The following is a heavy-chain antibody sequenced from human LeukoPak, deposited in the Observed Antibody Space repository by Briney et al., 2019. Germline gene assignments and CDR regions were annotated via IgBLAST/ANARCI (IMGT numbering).Heavy chain of an antibody. CDR2: FDPEDGET. V-gene: IGHV1-24*01. D-gene: IGHD3-10*01. Sequence: ASVNVSCKVSGYTLTELSMHWVRQAPGKGLEWMGGFDPEDGETIYAQKFQGRVTMTEDTSTDTAYMELSSLRSEDTAVYYCATSYYYGSGSYRLLDYWGQGTLVTVSS. CDR3: ATSYYYGSGSYRLLDY. J-gene: IGHJ4*02. CDR1: GYTLTELS.